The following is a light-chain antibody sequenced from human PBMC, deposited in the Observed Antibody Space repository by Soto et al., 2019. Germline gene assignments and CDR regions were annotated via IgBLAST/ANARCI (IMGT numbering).Light chain of an antibody. J-gene: IGLJ1*01. Sequence: QSVLTQPASVSGSPGQSITISCSGISSDVGGYNYVSWYQQHPGKAPKLMIYEVSNRPSGVSNRFSGSKSGNTASLTISGSQAEDEADYYCSSYKSSSTRYVFGTGTKVTVL. CDR3: SSYKSSSTRYV. CDR1: SSDVGGYNY. V-gene: IGLV2-14*01. CDR2: EVS.